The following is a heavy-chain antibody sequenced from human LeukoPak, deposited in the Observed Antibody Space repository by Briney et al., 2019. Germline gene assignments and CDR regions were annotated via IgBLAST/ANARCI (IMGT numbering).Heavy chain of an antibody. D-gene: IGHD6-19*01. CDR3: ASSRSSSGWSLIDY. CDR1: GGSINSYY. Sequence: SETLSLTCTVSGGSINSYYWSWIRQPPGKGLEWGGYIYYSGSTNYKPSLKRRVTISVDTSKNQFSLKVSSVTAADTAVYYCASSRSSSGWSLIDYWGQGALVTVSS. CDR2: IYYSGST. J-gene: IGHJ4*02. V-gene: IGHV4-59*01.